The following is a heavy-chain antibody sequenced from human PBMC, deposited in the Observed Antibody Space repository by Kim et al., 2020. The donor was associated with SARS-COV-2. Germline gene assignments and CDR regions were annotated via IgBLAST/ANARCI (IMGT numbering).Heavy chain of an antibody. Sequence: SVKVSCKASGGSFSTYSISWVRQAPGQGLEWMGGIIPMFGTSTYAQKFQGRVTITADDSTRTASMELSSLRSEDAAMYYCAGRISMSRGVVISNYGMDV. CDR3: AGRISMSRGVVISNYGMDV. CDR2: IIPMFGTS. J-gene: IGHJ6*01. CDR1: GGSFSTYS. V-gene: IGHV1-69*13. D-gene: IGHD3-10*01.